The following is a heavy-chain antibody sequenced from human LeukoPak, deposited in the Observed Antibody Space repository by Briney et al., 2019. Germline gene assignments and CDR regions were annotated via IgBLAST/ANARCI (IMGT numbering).Heavy chain of an antibody. CDR3: ATPSGTRDGYNNYYYYYMDV. CDR2: IYHSGST. D-gene: IGHD5-24*01. Sequence: PSGTLSLTCAVSGGSISSSNWWSWVRQPPGKGLEWIGEIYHSGSTNYNPSLKSRVTISVDTSKNQFSLKLSSVTAADTAVYYCATPSGTRDGYNNYYYYYMDVWGKGTTVTVSS. V-gene: IGHV4-4*02. CDR1: GGSISSSNW. J-gene: IGHJ6*03.